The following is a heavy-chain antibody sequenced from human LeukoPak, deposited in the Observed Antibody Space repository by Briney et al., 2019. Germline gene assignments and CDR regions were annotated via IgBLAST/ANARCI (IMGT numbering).Heavy chain of an antibody. J-gene: IGHJ5*02. CDR1: GYTFTGYY. D-gene: IGHD6-13*01. CDR3: AAGIAAAGTRDGWFDP. Sequence: ASVKVSCKASGYTFTGYYMHWVRQAPGQGLEWMGWINPNSGGTIYAQKFQGRVTMTRDTSISTAYMELSRLRSDDTAVYYCAAGIAAAGTRDGWFDPWGQGTLVTVSS. CDR2: INPNSGGT. V-gene: IGHV1-2*02.